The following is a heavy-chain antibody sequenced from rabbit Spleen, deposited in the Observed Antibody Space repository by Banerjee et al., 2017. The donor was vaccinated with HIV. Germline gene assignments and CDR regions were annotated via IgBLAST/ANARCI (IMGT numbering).Heavy chain of an antibody. J-gene: IGHJ5*01. CDR1: GFTVSSVYW. CDR2: IYAGSNGGT. Sequence: QSLEESGGGLVKPGASLTLACTASGFTVSSVYWICWVRQAPGKGLEWIACIYAGSNGGTYYANWAKGRFTISKTSSTTVTLQMTSLTDADTATYFCAISRSGSVYDWLDVLGQGTLVTVS. CDR3: AISRSGSVYDWLDV. D-gene: IGHD1-1*01. V-gene: IGHV1S40*01.